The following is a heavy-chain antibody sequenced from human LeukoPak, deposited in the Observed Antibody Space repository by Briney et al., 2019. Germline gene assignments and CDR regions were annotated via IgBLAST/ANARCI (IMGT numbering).Heavy chain of an antibody. CDR1: GFTVSSNF. CDR2: IYSGGRT. Sequence: GGSLRLSCAASGFTVSSNFMSWVRQAPGKGLEWVSVIYSGGRTYYADSVKGRFTISRDNSKNTLDLQMSSLRAEDTAVYYCARSIVARYFDYWGQGTLVTVSS. D-gene: IGHD6-6*01. J-gene: IGHJ4*02. CDR3: ARSIVARYFDY. V-gene: IGHV3-66*01.